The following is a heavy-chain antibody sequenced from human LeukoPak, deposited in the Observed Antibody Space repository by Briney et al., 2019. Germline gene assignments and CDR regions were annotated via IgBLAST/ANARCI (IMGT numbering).Heavy chain of an antibody. J-gene: IGHJ4*02. CDR1: GGSFSGYY. D-gene: IGHD3-10*01. V-gene: IGHV4-34*01. CDR2: INHSGST. Sequence: SETLSLTCAVYGGSFSGYYWSWIRQPPGKGLEWIGEINHSGSTKYNPSLKSRVTISVDTSKNQFSLKLRSVTAADTAVYYCARPDYYGSGFFRDWGQGTLVTVSS. CDR3: ARPDYYGSGFFRD.